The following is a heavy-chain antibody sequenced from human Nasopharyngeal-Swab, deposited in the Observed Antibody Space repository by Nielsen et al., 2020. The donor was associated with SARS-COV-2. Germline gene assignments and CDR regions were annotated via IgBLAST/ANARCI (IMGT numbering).Heavy chain of an antibody. CDR2: VYHSGST. CDR1: GGSISTYY. CDR3: ARYSILTGWGY. V-gene: IGHV4-59*01. J-gene: IGHJ4*02. D-gene: IGHD3-9*01. Sequence: SETLSLTCTVSGGSISTYYWSWIRQPPGKGLEWIGYVYHSGSTDYNPSLKSRVTISVDTSKNQFSLKLSSVTAADTAVYYCARYSILTGWGYWGQGTQVTVSS.